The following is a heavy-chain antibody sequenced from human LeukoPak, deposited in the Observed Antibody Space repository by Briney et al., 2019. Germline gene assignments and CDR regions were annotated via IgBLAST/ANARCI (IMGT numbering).Heavy chain of an antibody. V-gene: IGHV4-59*12. Sequence: SESLALTGAVSGGSSGGYFGSWVWQPPGKRLEWIGYIYYTGATIYNPSLRSRVTISVDTSKNQFSLNLSSVTAADTAVYYCARDDPVGHFLRGMDVWGQGTTVTVSS. CDR3: ARDDPVGHFLRGMDV. D-gene: IGHD2/OR15-2a*01. J-gene: IGHJ6*02. CDR1: GGSSGGYF. CDR2: IYYTGAT.